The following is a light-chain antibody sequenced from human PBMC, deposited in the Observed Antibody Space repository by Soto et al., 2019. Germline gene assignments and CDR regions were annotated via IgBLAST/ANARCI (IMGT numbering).Light chain of an antibody. Sequence: EVVMTQSPATLSVSPGERASLSCRASESVRSSLAWYHQRPGQPPRLLIYGASTRATGIPARFSGSGSGTDFTLTISRLEPEDFAVYYCQQYGSSPPITFGQGTRLEIK. CDR3: QQYGSSPPIT. CDR1: ESVRSS. V-gene: IGKV3-20*01. J-gene: IGKJ5*01. CDR2: GAS.